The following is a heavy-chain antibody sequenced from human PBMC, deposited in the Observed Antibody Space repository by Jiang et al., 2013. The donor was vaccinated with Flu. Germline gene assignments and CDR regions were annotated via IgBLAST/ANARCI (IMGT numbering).Heavy chain of an antibody. CDR1: GGSTSSSSYY. CDR2: IYYSGST. J-gene: IGHJ4*02. Sequence: TVSGGSTSSSSYYWGWIRQPPGKGLEWIGSIYYSGSTYYNPSLKSRVTISVDTSKNQFSLKLSSVTAADTAVYYCARLGYCSSTSCYTDSVYWGQGTLVTVSS. D-gene: IGHD2-2*02. CDR3: ARLGYCSSTSCYTDSVY. V-gene: IGHV4-39*01.